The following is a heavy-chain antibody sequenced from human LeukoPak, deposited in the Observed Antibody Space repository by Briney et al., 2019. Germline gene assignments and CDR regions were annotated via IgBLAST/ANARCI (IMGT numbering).Heavy chain of an antibody. J-gene: IGHJ4*02. D-gene: IGHD3-10*01. V-gene: IGHV1-46*01. CDR1: GYTFTSYY. CDR2: INPGGGST. Sequence: ASVTVSFKASGYTFTSYYLHWVRQAPGQGLEWMGIINPGGGSTTYAQKFQGRVTMIRDTSTSTVYMEMRSMRSEDTAVYYCARYHGSGTYCDHWGQGTLVTVSS. CDR3: ARYHGSGTYCDH.